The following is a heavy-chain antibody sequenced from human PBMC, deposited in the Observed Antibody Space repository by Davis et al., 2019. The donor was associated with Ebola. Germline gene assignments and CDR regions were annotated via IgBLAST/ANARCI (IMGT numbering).Heavy chain of an antibody. CDR3: ARGSRNMDV. Sequence: PGGSLRLSCAASGFTFRSYWMSWVRQAPGKGLEWVAKIKEDGSEKLEVDSVKGRFTISRDNAKDSLYLQMNSLRAKDTAVYYWARGSRNMDVWGQGTTVTVSS. CDR1: GFTFRSYW. J-gene: IGHJ6*02. CDR2: IKEDGSEK. V-gene: IGHV3-7*03.